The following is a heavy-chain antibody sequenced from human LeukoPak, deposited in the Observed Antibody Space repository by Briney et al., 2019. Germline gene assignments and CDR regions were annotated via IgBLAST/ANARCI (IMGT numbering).Heavy chain of an antibody. CDR3: ARAGYSGYLPDY. D-gene: IGHD5-12*01. Sequence: SQTLSLTCTVSGGSISSGGYYWSWIRQHPGKGLEWIGYIYYSGSTYYNPSLKSRVTISVDTSKNQFSLKLSSVTAADTVVYYCARAGYSGYLPDYWGQGTLVTVSS. J-gene: IGHJ4*02. CDR1: GGSISSGGYY. CDR2: IYYSGST. V-gene: IGHV4-31*03.